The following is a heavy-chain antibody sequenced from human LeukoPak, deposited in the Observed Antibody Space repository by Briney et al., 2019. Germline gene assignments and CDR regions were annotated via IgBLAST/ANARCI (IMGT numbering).Heavy chain of an antibody. CDR1: GGSFSGYY. Sequence: KPSETLSLTCAVYGGSFSGYYWSWIRQPPGKGLEWIGEINHSGSTNYNPSLKSRVTISVDTSKNQFSLKLSSVTAADTAVYYCARHGRGGNPVDWGQGTLVTVSS. V-gene: IGHV4-34*01. D-gene: IGHD4-23*01. J-gene: IGHJ4*02. CDR2: INHSGST. CDR3: ARHGRGGNPVD.